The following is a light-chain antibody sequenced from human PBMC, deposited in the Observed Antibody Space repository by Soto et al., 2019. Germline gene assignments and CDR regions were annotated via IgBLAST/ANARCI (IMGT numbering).Light chain of an antibody. J-gene: IGKJ4*01. CDR3: QQTYSAPLT. CDR2: AAS. CDR1: HSISTY. V-gene: IGKV1-39*01. Sequence: DVQMTQSPSSLSASVGDRVTITCRASHSISTYLNWYQQKPGKAPKLLIYAASTLQSGVPERFSGSGTGTDFTLTIACLQPEDFAVYYCQQTYSAPLTFGGGTKVEIK.